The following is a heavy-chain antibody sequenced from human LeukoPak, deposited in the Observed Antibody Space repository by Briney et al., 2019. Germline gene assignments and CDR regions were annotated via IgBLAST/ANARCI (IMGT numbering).Heavy chain of an antibody. J-gene: IGHJ4*02. CDR2: INANSGVT. V-gene: IGHV1-2*06. CDR3: ARDVSSTPNWEFDY. CDR1: GYTFTGYY. Sequence: ASVKVSCKASGYTFTGYYMHWVRQAPGQGLEWMGRINANSGVTEYQQKVQGRVTMTRDTSVSSAYVEVNWLISDDTAIYYCARDVSSTPNWEFDYWGQGTLVTVSS. D-gene: IGHD1-26*01.